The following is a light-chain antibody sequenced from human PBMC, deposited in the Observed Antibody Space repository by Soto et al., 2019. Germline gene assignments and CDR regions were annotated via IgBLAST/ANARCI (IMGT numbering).Light chain of an antibody. V-gene: IGKV1-39*01. CDR2: AAS. CDR1: QNIKTY. Sequence: DIQMTQSPSSLSASVGDSVTITCRASQNIKTYLNWYQQKPGKAPNLLIYAASSLHSGVPSRFSGSGIGKKFPLPLSNLPPEDFATYQCQQSLSSPPWTFGQGTKVEIK. CDR3: QQSLSSPPWT. J-gene: IGKJ1*01.